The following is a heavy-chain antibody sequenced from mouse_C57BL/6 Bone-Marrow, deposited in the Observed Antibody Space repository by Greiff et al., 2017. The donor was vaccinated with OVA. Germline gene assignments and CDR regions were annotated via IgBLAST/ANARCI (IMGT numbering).Heavy chain of an antibody. CDR3: ARGRTTVVGDWYFDV. CDR1: GYTFTDYY. Sequence: QVQLQQSGAELVRPGASVKLSCKASGYTFTDYYINWVKQRPGQGLEWIARIYPGSGNTYYNEKFKGKATLTAEKSSSTAYMQLSSLTSEDSAVYFCARGRTTVVGDWYFDVWGTGTTVTVSS. CDR2: IYPGSGNT. J-gene: IGHJ1*03. V-gene: IGHV1-76*01. D-gene: IGHD1-1*01.